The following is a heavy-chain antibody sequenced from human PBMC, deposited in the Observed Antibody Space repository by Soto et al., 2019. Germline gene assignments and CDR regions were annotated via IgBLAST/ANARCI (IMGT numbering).Heavy chain of an antibody. V-gene: IGHV3-9*01. Sequence: GGSLRLSCAASGFTFDDYAMHWVRQAPGKGLEWVSGISWNSGSIGYADSVRGRFTISRDNAKNSLYLQMNSLRAKDTALYYCAKDSLYDYGGNFDYWGQGTLVTVSS. J-gene: IGHJ4*02. CDR1: GFTFDDYA. CDR2: ISWNSGSI. D-gene: IGHD4-17*01. CDR3: AKDSLYDYGGNFDY.